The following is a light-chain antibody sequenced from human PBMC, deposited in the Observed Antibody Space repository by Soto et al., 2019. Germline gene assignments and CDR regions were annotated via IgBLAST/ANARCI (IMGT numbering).Light chain of an antibody. V-gene: IGKV1-33*01. CDR3: QQYSNLIT. Sequence: DIQITHSPSSLAASVLERVTITCQASQDVSNYLNWYQQKLGKAPKLLIYDASNLETGVPSRFSGSGSGTYFSFTISSLQPEDFATYYCQQYSNLITFGQGTRLENK. CDR1: QDVSNY. J-gene: IGKJ5*01. CDR2: DAS.